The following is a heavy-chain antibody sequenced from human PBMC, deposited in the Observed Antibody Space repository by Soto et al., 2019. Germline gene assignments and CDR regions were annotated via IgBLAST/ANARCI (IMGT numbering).Heavy chain of an antibody. Sequence: QVQLVQSGADVKKPGASVKVSCKASGYNFTSYGISWVRQAPGQGLEWMGWISPHNDRTKYARRFQDRVTMTTETTPGTGYMGLGSLRSDDTAVYYCARDLYYSSGRYFDHDAFDIWGQGTVVTVSS. D-gene: IGHD6-19*01. V-gene: IGHV1-18*01. J-gene: IGHJ3*02. CDR3: ARDLYYSSGRYFDHDAFDI. CDR2: ISPHNDRT. CDR1: GYNFTSYG.